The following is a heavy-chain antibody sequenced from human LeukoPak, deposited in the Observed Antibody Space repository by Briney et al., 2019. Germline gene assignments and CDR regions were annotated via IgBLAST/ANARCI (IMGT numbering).Heavy chain of an antibody. CDR2: ISGSGGST. CDR3: AKDHIVVVVAAVGGHFDY. D-gene: IGHD2-15*01. J-gene: IGHJ4*02. Sequence: PGGSLRLSCAASGFTFSSYAMSWVRQAPGKGLEWVSAISGSGGSTYYADSVKGRFTISRDNSKNTLYLQMNSLRAEDTAVYYCAKDHIVVVVAAVGGHFDYWGQGTLVTVSS. V-gene: IGHV3-23*01. CDR1: GFTFSSYA.